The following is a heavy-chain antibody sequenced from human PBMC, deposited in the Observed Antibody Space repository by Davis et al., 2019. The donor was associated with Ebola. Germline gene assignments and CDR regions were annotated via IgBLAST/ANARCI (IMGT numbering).Heavy chain of an antibody. CDR1: GFTFSDYY. CDR3: ARLVGEFHFYGMDV. CDR2: ISSSGSTT. D-gene: IGHD3-10*01. Sequence: PGGSLRLSCAASGFTFSDYYMSWIRQAPGKGLEWVSYISSSGSTTYYADSVKGRFTISRDNAKNSLYLQVNSLRAEDTAVYYCARLVGEFHFYGMDVWGKGTTVTVSS. J-gene: IGHJ6*04. V-gene: IGHV3-11*01.